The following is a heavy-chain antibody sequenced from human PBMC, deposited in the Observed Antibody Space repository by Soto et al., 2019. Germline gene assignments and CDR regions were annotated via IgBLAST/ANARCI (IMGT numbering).Heavy chain of an antibody. CDR1: GFTFRGSA. CDR2: IRSKANNYAT. CDR3: TLPHRYCAGDCYSVAAFNT. V-gene: IGHV3-73*01. D-gene: IGHD2-21*02. Sequence: GGSLRLSCAASGFTFRGSAMHWVRQASGKGLEWVGHIRSKANNYATAYAASVKGRFTISRDDSKNTAYLQMSSLKTEDTAVYYCTLPHRYCAGDCYSVAAFNTWGQGTMVTVSS. J-gene: IGHJ3*02.